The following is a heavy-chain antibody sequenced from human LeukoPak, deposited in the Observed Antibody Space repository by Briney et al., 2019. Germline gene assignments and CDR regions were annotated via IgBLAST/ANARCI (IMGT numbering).Heavy chain of an antibody. CDR3: ARRQYSGYDFDF. D-gene: IGHD5-12*01. V-gene: IGHV5-51*01. CDR2: IYPGDPDT. J-gene: IGHJ4*02. Sequence: GESLKISCKGSGYSFTSYWIGWVRQMPGKGLEWMGIIYPGDPDTRYSPSFQGQVTVSADKSISTAYLQWSTLEASDTAMYYCARRQYSGYDFDFWGQGTLVTVSS. CDR1: GYSFTSYW.